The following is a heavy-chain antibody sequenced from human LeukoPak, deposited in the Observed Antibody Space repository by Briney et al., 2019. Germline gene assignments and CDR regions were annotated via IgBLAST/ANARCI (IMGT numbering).Heavy chain of an antibody. CDR3: ASAVAGTFFDY. Sequence: SETLSLTCTVSGGSISSYYWSWIRQPPGKGLEWIGYIYYSGSTNYNPSLESRVTISVDTSKNQFSLKLSSVTAADTAVYYCASAVAGTFFDYWGQGTLVTVSS. V-gene: IGHV4-59*01. J-gene: IGHJ4*02. CDR2: IYYSGST. CDR1: GGSISSYY. D-gene: IGHD6-19*01.